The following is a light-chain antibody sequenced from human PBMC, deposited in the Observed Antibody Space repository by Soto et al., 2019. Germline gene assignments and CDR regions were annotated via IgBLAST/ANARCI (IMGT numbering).Light chain of an antibody. CDR2: KAS. CDR1: QTISSW. V-gene: IGKV1-5*03. CDR3: QHYAIYSEA. J-gene: IGKJ1*01. Sequence: IKMTQSPSTLSGSVGDRVTITCRASQTISSWLAWYQQKPGKAPKLLIYKASTLKSGVPSRFSGSGSGTEFTLTISILQPDDFATYYCQHYAIYSEAFGQGTKVDVK.